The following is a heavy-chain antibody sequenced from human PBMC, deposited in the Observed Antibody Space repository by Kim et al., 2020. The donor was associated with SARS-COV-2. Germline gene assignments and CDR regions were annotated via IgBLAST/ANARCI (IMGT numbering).Heavy chain of an antibody. CDR3: AREGDYSNTWDYYFDY. J-gene: IGHJ4*01. V-gene: IGHV4-39*07. Sequence: SETLSPTCSVSGDSIRNSIYYWGWIRQPPGKGPEWIGSIYYSGTTYSNPSLQSRVFVSLDASKNQFSLHLHSLTAADTAVYYCAREGDYSNTWDYYFDY. CDR1: GDSIRNSIYY. D-gene: IGHD6-13*01. CDR2: IYYSGTT.